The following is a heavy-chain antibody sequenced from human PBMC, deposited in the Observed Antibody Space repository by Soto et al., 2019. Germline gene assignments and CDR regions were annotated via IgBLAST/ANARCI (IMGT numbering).Heavy chain of an antibody. CDR1: GGTFSSYA. D-gene: IGHD1-26*01. J-gene: IGHJ3*02. V-gene: IGHV1-69*13. CDR3: ARGRIVGAADAFDI. Sequence: GASVKVSCKASGGTFSSYAISWVRQAPGQGLEWMGEIIPIFGTANYAQKFQGRVTITADESTSTAYMELSSLRSEDTAVYYCARGRIVGAADAFDIWGQGTMVTVSS. CDR2: IIPIFGTA.